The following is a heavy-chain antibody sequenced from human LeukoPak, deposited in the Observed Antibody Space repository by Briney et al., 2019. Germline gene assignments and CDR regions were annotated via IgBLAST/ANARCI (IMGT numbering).Heavy chain of an antibody. J-gene: IGHJ4*02. CDR2: LKPDGSEK. V-gene: IGHV3-7*01. Sequence: GGSLRLSCAASRFTFSGYWMTWVRQAPGKGLEWVANLKPDGSEKYYVDSVKGRFTISRDNAKNSLYLQMNSLRADDTAVYYCAREQQGRRAAFDYWGQGTPVTVSS. CDR1: RFTFSGYW. CDR3: AREQQGRRAAFDY. D-gene: IGHD1-1*01.